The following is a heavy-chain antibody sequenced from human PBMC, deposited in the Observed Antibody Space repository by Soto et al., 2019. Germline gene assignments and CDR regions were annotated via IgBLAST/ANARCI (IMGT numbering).Heavy chain of an antibody. D-gene: IGHD3-3*01. J-gene: IGHJ6*02. V-gene: IGHV4-30-4*01. CDR3: ASFSLYGMDV. CDR2: IYYSGNP. Sequence: SETLSLTCSVSGGSISSGYYYWSWIRQPPGKGLEWIGNIYYSGNPYYNPSLKSRLIISIYTAKNHFSLKVGSVTASATAGYNCASFSLYGMDVWGQGTTVT. CDR1: GGSISSGYYY.